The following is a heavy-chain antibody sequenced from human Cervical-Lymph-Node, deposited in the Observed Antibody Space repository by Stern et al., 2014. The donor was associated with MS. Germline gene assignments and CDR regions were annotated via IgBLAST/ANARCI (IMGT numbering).Heavy chain of an antibody. CDR1: GFTFTTYW. V-gene: IGHV5-51*03. CDR3: ARGGRISGSYSYFDY. Sequence: EVQLVESGAEVKKPGESLKISCKGSGFTFTTYWIGWVRQMPGKGLAWMGIIFPGTSDTRSSPSFQGQVTISADKSISTAYLQWTSLKASDTAIYYCARGGRISGSYSYFDYWGQGTLVTVSS. D-gene: IGHD1-26*01. J-gene: IGHJ4*02. CDR2: IFPGTSDT.